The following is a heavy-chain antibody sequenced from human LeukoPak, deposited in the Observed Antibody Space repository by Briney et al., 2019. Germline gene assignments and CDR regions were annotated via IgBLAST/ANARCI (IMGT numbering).Heavy chain of an antibody. J-gene: IGHJ4*02. Sequence: GGSLRLSCVGSGFNFSNYAMSWVRQAPGKGLEWVSAISGSGGSTYYADSVRGRFTISRDNSKNTLYLQMNSLRAEDTAVYYCAKDPTVTSPFDYWGQGTLVTVSS. D-gene: IGHD4-11*01. CDR3: AKDPTVTSPFDY. CDR1: GFNFSNYA. V-gene: IGHV3-23*01. CDR2: ISGSGGST.